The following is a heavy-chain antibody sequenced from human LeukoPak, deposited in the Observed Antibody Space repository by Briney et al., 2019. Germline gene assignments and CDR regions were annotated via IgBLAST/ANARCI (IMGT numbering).Heavy chain of an antibody. V-gene: IGHV3-15*01. CDR2: IKSEIDGGAT. J-gene: IGHJ6*02. CDR1: GCTFNHAW. D-gene: IGHD3-3*01. Sequence: GGSLRLSCAASGCTFNHAWMSWVRQAPGKGLEWIGRIKSEIDGGATDYAAPVKGRFSISRDDSKNTFYVEMNSLKIEDTAVYYCTTDGSGPDYYYAMDVWGQGTTVTVSS. CDR3: TTDGSGPDYYYAMDV.